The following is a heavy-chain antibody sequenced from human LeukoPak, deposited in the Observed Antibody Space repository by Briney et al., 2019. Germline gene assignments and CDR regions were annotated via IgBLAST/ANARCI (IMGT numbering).Heavy chain of an antibody. J-gene: IGHJ6*01. Sequence: GGSLRLSCAASGFTFRSYWMHWVRQAPGKGLVWVSRIKTDGSSTNYADSVKGRFTISRDDARDSLSLQMNRLRAEDTDGCFCVRLRRNNDRRGYYYYY. D-gene: IGHD1/OR15-1a*01. CDR3: VRLRRNNDRRGYYYYY. V-gene: IGHV3-74*01. CDR1: GFTFRSYW. CDR2: IKTDGSST.